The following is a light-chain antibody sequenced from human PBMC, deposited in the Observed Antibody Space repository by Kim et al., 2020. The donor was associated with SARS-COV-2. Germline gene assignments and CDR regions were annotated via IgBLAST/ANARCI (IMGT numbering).Light chain of an antibody. CDR1: QSVSSSY. J-gene: IGKJ4*01. CDR3: QQYVSSPLT. CDR2: GAS. V-gene: IGKV3-20*01. Sequence: EIVLTQSPGTLSLSPGERATLSCRARQSVSSSYLAWYQQKPGQAPRLLIYGASSRATGIPDRFSGSGSGTDFTLTISRLEPEDFAVYYCQQYVSSPLTFGGGTKVDIK.